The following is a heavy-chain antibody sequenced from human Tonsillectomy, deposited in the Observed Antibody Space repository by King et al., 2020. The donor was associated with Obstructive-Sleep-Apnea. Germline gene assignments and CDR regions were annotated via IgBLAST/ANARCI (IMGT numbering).Heavy chain of an antibody. CDR3: AKSRGIAAEDIDF. Sequence: VQLVESGGGLVQPGRSLRLSCAASGFTFDDYAMYWVRQVPGKGLEGVAGISWKSVNVDYVDSVKGRFIISRDKAKKSLFLQMNSLRVEDTAFYYCAKSRGIAAEDIDFWGQGTLVIVSS. D-gene: IGHD6-13*01. CDR1: GFTFDDYA. V-gene: IGHV3-9*01. CDR2: ISWKSVNV. J-gene: IGHJ4*02.